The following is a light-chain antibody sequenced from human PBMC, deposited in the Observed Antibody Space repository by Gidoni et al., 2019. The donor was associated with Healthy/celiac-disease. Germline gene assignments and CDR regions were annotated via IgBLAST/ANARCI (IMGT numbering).Light chain of an antibody. CDR1: QSVSSSY. CDR3: QPYGSSPRT. V-gene: IGKV3-20*01. Sequence: EIVVPKYPGTLSLSPGERATLSCRATQSVSSSYLAWYQQKPGQAPRLLIYRASSTATGIPDRFCGSGSGTDFTLTISRLEPEDFAVYYCQPYGSSPRTFGQGTKVEIK. CDR2: RAS. J-gene: IGKJ1*01.